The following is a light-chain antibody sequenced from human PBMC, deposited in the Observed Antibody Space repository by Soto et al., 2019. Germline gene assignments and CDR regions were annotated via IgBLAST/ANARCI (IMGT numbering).Light chain of an antibody. CDR1: QSLRTN. V-gene: IGKV3-15*01. J-gene: IGKJ4*01. Sequence: EIVMTQSPATLSMSPGERATLSCRASQSLRTNVAWYQQKPGQAPRLLIYGASTRATGIPARFSGSGSGTEFTLTISSLQSEDSAVYYCQQYNNWPPLTFGGGTKVEI. CDR3: QQYNNWPPLT. CDR2: GAS.